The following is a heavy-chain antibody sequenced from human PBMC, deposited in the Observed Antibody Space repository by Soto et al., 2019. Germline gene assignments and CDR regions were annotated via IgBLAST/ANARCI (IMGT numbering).Heavy chain of an antibody. CDR2: IYHSGST. CDR1: GGSISSSNW. CDR3: ARVSGSYYYGMDV. Sequence: QVQLQESGPGLVKPSGTLSLTCAVSGGSISSSNWWSWVRQPPGKGLEWIVEIYHSGSTNYHPSLKCRVTISVDKSKNQFSLKLSSVTAADTAVYYCARVSGSYYYGMDVWGQGTTVTVSS. V-gene: IGHV4-4*02. J-gene: IGHJ6*02. D-gene: IGHD1-26*01.